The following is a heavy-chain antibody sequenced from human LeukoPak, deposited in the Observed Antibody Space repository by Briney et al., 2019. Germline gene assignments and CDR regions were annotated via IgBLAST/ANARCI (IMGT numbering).Heavy chain of an antibody. CDR2: MNPNSGNT. J-gene: IGHJ6*03. V-gene: IGHV1-8*01. CDR1: GHTFTSYD. Sequence: ASVKVSCKASGHTFTSYDINWVRQATGQGLEWMGWMNPNSGNTGYAQKFQGRVTMTRNTSISTAYMELSSLRSEDTAVYYCARGSGPAYFYYYYMDVWGKGTTVTVSS. CDR3: ARGSGPAYFYYYYMDV. D-gene: IGHD2-21*01.